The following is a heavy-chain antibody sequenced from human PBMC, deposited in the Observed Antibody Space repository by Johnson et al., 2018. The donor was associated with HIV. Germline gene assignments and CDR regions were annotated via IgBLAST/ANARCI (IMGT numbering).Heavy chain of an antibody. Sequence: QVQLVESGGGVVKPGGSLRLSCAASGFTFSDYYMSWIRQAPGKGLEWVAFIRYDGSNKYYADSVKGRFTISRDNAKNSLYLQMNSLRAEDTALYYCAREAIAAADSNAFDIWGPGTRVTVSS. CDR1: GFTFSDYY. D-gene: IGHD6-13*01. V-gene: IGHV3-30*02. CDR2: IRYDGSNK. J-gene: IGHJ3*02. CDR3: AREAIAAADSNAFDI.